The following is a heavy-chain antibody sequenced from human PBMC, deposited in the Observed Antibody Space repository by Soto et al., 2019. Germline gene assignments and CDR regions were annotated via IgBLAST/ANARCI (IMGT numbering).Heavy chain of an antibody. CDR3: ASIPRRGYSYGIDY. Sequence: QVQLQESGPGLVKPSQTLSLTCNVSGGSIGSGTSYWTWIRQHPGEGLEWIGHIYFTGATYSNPSLRSRLTMSVDTSKTQCSLKLTSVTAADTATYYCASIPRRGYSYGIDYWGQGTLVTVSS. V-gene: IGHV4-31*03. J-gene: IGHJ4*02. D-gene: IGHD2-21*02. CDR1: GGSIGSGTSY. CDR2: IYFTGAT.